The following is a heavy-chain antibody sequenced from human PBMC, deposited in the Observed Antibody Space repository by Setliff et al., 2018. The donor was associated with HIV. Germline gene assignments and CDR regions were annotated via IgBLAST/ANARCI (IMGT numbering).Heavy chain of an antibody. V-gene: IGHV4-59*08. CDR3: ARRGITMIVAVNWYFDL. CDR1: NGSINNYY. D-gene: IGHD3-22*01. J-gene: IGHJ2*01. Sequence: KPSETLSLTCTVSNGSINNYYWTWIRQTPGKGLEWIGYIYYSGTTKYNPSLKSRVTISVDMSKNQFSLKLNSVTAADTAVYYCARRGITMIVAVNWYFDLWGRGTLVTVSS. CDR2: IYYSGTT.